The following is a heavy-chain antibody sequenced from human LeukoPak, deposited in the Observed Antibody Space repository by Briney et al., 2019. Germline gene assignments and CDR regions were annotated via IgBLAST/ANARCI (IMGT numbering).Heavy chain of an antibody. CDR3: ARSGGSGYNY. D-gene: IGHD3-22*01. CDR1: GGSFSGYY. V-gene: IGHV4-34*01. Sequence: PSETLSLTCAVYGGSFSGYYWSWIRQPPGKGLEWIGEINHSGSTNYNPSLKSRVTISVDTSKNQFSLKLSSVTAADTAVYYCARSGGSGYNYWGQGTLVTVSS. CDR2: INHSGST. J-gene: IGHJ4*02.